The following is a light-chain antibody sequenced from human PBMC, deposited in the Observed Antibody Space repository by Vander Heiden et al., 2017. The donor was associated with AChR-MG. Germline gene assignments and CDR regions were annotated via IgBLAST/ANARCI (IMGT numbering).Light chain of an antibody. CDR1: SSDVGSYNL. CDR3: CSYAGSSTSGNV. Sequence: QSALTQPASVSWSPGQSITISCTGTSSDVGSYNLVSWYQQHPGKAPKLMIYEVSKRPSGVSNRFSGSKSGNTASLTISGLQAEDEADYYCCSYAGSSTSGNVFGTGTKVTVL. CDR2: EVS. J-gene: IGLJ1*01. V-gene: IGLV2-23*02.